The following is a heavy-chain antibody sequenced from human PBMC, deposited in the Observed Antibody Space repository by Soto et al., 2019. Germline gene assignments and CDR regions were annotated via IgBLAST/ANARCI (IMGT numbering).Heavy chain of an antibody. CDR2: ISAHNGNT. CDR3: ARGRYGDY. D-gene: IGHD1-1*01. CDR1: GYTFTSYG. J-gene: IGHJ4*02. Sequence: QVHLVQSGAEVKKPGASVKVSCKASGYTFTSYGITWVRQAPGQGLEWMGWISAHNGNTDYAQKHQGRVSVTRDTSTSTAYMELRSLRSHDTTVYYCARGRYGDYWGQGARVTVSS. V-gene: IGHV1-18*01.